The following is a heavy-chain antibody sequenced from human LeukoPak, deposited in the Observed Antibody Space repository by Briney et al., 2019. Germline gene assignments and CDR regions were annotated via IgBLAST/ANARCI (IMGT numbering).Heavy chain of an antibody. CDR3: AKDVTYYYGSGRTDY. CDR1: GYSFSSYG. CDR2: IFDKGGST. J-gene: IGHJ4*01. D-gene: IGHD3-10*01. Sequence: GGSLRLSCAASGYSFSSYGMSCVRQAPRGGREWGLAIFDKGGSTYYAHSVKSRFTISRDNSKNTLYLQMNSVSAADTAVYYFAKDVTYYYGSGRTDY. V-gene: IGHV3-23*01.